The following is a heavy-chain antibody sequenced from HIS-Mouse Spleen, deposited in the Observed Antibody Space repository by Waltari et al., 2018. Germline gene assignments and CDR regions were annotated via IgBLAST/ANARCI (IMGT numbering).Heavy chain of an antibody. Sequence: QVQLQESGPGLVKPSETLSLTCTVSGGSISSYYWSWVRPPPGKGLEWSGYIYYSGSSNYNPSLKSRVTISVDTSKNQFSLKLSSVTAADTAVYYCARGQYYYDSSGYYYFDYWGQGTLVTVSS. D-gene: IGHD3-22*01. CDR2: IYYSGSS. CDR3: ARGQYYYDSSGYYYFDY. J-gene: IGHJ4*02. V-gene: IGHV4-59*01. CDR1: GGSISSYY.